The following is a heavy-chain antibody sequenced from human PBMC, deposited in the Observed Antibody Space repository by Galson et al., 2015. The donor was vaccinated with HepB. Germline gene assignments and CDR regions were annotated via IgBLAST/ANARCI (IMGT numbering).Heavy chain of an antibody. CDR3: AGGIVVVPAAMDYYYGMDV. V-gene: IGHV1-3*01. D-gene: IGHD2-2*01. CDR1: GYTFTSYA. CDR2: INAGNGNT. Sequence: SVKVSCKASGYTFTSYAMHWVRQAPGQRLEWMGWINAGNGNTKYSQKFQGRVTITRDTSASTAYMELSSLRSEDTAVYYCAGGIVVVPAAMDYYYGMDVWGQGTTVTVSS. J-gene: IGHJ6*02.